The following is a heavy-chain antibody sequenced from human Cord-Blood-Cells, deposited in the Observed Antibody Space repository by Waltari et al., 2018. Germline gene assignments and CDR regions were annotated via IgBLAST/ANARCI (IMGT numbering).Heavy chain of an antibody. J-gene: IGHJ6*02. CDR1: GYTFTSYG. D-gene: IGHD7-27*01. Sequence: QVQLVQSGAEVKKPGASVKVSCKASGYTFTSYGISWVRQAPGQGLEWMGWISAYNGNTNYVQKLQGRVTMTTDTSTSTAYMELRSLRSDDTAVYYCARDPLNWGTGYYGMDVWGQGTTVTVSS. CDR2: ISAYNGNT. V-gene: IGHV1-18*01. CDR3: ARDPLNWGTGYYGMDV.